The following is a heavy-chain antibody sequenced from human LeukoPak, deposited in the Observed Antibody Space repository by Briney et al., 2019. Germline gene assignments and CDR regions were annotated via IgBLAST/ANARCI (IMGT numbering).Heavy chain of an antibody. D-gene: IGHD3-10*01. CDR3: AKDGERGRRSCFHH. J-gene: IGHJ1*01. CDR1: GFTFDDYA. Sequence: GGSLRLSCTASGFTFDDYAMHWVRQTPGKGLEWVSGINWNSDNIDYADSVKGRFTISRDNAKNSLYLQMNSLRDEDTALYYCAKDGERGRRSCFHHWGLGTLVTVSS. V-gene: IGHV3-9*01. CDR2: INWNSDNI.